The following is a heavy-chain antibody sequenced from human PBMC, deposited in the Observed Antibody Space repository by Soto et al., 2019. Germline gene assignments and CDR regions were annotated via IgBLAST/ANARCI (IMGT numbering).Heavy chain of an antibody. D-gene: IGHD2-8*01. V-gene: IGHV3-53*01. Sequence: GGSLRLSCAASWFTVSNNYMNWVRQAPGKGLESVSVLYSDGSTNYADSVKGRFTISRDNPRNTLYLQMNSLRVEDTALYYCATAFCTDGSSCGFDYWGQGTLVTVSS. CDR3: ATAFCTDGSSCGFDY. CDR2: LYSDGST. J-gene: IGHJ4*02. CDR1: WFTVSNNY.